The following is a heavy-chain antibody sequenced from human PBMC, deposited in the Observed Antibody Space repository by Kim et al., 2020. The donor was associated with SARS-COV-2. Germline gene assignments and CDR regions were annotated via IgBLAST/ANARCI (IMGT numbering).Heavy chain of an antibody. CDR3: ARDCSGGSCYSGLDY. CDR1: GGSISSSSYY. V-gene: IGHV4-39*07. J-gene: IGHJ4*01. Sequence: SETLSLTCTVSGGSISSSSYYWGWIRQPPGKGLEWIGSIYYSGSTYYNPSLKSRVTISVDTSKNQFSLKLSSVTAADTAVYYCARDCSGGSCYSGLDYWG. D-gene: IGHD2-15*01. CDR2: IYYSGST.